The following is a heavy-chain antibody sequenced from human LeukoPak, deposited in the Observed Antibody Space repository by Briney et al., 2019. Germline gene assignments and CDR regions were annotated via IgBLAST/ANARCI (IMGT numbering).Heavy chain of an antibody. CDR3: VKLSTYLRPGAY. CDR1: GFTFSSYG. J-gene: IGHJ4*02. Sequence: GGSLRLSCAASGFTFSSYGMHWVRQAPGKGLEWVAFIRYDESNTYYADSVKGRFTISRDNSKNTLYLQMNSLRGEDTAVYYCVKLSTYLRPGAYWGQGTLVTVSS. V-gene: IGHV3-30*02. D-gene: IGHD2-2*01. CDR2: IRYDESNT.